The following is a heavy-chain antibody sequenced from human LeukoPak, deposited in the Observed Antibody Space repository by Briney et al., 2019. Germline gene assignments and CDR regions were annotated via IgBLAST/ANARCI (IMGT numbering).Heavy chain of an antibody. D-gene: IGHD1-26*01. CDR3: ARDGGSYEPYYFDY. CDR2: IDPSSDRT. CDR1: GYTFSSNY. Sequence: ASVKVSCKASGYTFSSNYMQWVRQAPGQGLEWMGVIDPSSDRTNYAQKFQGRVTMTRDTSTSTVYMELSSLRSEDTAVYYCARDGGSYEPYYFDYWGQGTLVTVSS. V-gene: IGHV1-46*01. J-gene: IGHJ4*02.